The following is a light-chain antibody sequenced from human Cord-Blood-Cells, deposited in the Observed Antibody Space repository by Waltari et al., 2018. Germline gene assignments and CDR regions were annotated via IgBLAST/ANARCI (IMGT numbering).Light chain of an antibody. CDR1: RGINVGTYR. Sequence: QAVLTQPASLSASPGASASLTCTSRRGINVGTYRLYLYQQKPGSPPQYLLRYKSDSDKQQGSGVPSRFSGSKDASANAGILLISGLQSEDEADYYCMIWHSSAWVFGGGTKLTVL. V-gene: IGLV5-45*01. CDR3: MIWHSSAWV. J-gene: IGLJ3*02. CDR2: YKSDSDK.